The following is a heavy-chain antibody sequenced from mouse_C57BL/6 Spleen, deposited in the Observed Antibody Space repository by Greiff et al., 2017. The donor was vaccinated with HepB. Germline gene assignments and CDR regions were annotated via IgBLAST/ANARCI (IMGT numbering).Heavy chain of an antibody. V-gene: IGHV1-18*01. CDR3: ASGSNYWYFDV. CDR1: GYTFTDYN. Sequence: EVQLVESGPELVKPGASVKIPCKASGYTFTDYNMDWVKQSHGKSLEWIGDINPNNGGTIYNQKFKGKATLTVDKSSSTAYMELRSLTSEDTAVYYCASGSNYWYFDVWGTGTTVTVSS. CDR2: INPNNGGT. J-gene: IGHJ1*03. D-gene: IGHD2-5*01.